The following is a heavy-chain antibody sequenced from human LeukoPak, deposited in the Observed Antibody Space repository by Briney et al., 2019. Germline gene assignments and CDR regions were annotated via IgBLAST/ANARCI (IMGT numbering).Heavy chain of an antibody. CDR1: GGSIGSSY. J-gene: IGHJ6*02. CDR2: IHYSGST. D-gene: IGHD3-16*01. Sequence: SETLSLTCSVSGGSIGSSYWTWIRQPPGKGLEWIGFIHYSGSTNSNPSLKSRVTVTVDPSKNQFSLRLTSVTAADTAVYYCVRQLIGELGNYDYYGLDVWGQGTTVIVSS. V-gene: IGHV4-59*08. CDR3: VRQLIGELGNYDYYGLDV.